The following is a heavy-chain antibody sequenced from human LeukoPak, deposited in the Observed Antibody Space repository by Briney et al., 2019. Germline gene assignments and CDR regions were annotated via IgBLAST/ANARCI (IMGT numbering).Heavy chain of an antibody. CDR2: IYYSGST. J-gene: IGHJ4*02. Sequence: SETLSLTCTVSGGSISSYYWSWIRQPPGKGLEWIGYIYYSGSTNYNPSLTSRVTISVDTSKNQFSLKLSSVTAADTAVYYCARQGSGYQGAYFDYWGQGTLVTVSS. CDR1: GGSISSYY. CDR3: ARQGSGYQGAYFDY. V-gene: IGHV4-59*08. D-gene: IGHD3-22*01.